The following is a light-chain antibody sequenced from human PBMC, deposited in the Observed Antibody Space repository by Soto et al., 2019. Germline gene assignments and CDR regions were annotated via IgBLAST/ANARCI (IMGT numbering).Light chain of an antibody. J-gene: IGLJ2*01. CDR1: NIGTKS. V-gene: IGLV3-21*02. CDR2: DDN. Sequence: SYELTQSPSVSVAPGQTARITCEEDNIGTKSVHWYQQKPGQAPVLVVYDDNDRPPGIPERFSGSNSGTTATLAISGVEAGDEADYYCQVWDSTSDLVVFGGETKLTVL. CDR3: QVWDSTSDLVV.